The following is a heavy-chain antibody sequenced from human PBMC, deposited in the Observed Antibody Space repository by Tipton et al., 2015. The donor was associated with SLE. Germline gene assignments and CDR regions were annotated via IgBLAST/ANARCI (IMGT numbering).Heavy chain of an antibody. D-gene: IGHD6-19*01. J-gene: IGHJ2*01. Sequence: LRLSCAVYGGSFSGYYWSWIRQPPGKGLEWIGEINHSGSTNYNPSLKSRITILVDTSKNQYSLKLSSVTAADTAVFYCARREEQWLEALWYFDLWGRGTLVTVSS. V-gene: IGHV4-34*01. CDR3: ARREEQWLEALWYFDL. CDR2: INHSGST. CDR1: GGSFSGYY.